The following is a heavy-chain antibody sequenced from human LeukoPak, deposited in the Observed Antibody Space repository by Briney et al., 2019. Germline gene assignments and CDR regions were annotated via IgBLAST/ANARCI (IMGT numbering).Heavy chain of an antibody. CDR3: ARGPIMDPNYFDY. J-gene: IGHJ4*02. Sequence: ASVEVSCKASGGTFSSYAISWVRQAPGQGLEWMGGIIPIFGTANYAQKFQGRVTITTDESTSTAYMELSSLRSEDTAVYYCARGPIMDPNYFDYWGQETLVTVSS. D-gene: IGHD2-8*01. CDR1: GGTFSSYA. CDR2: IIPIFGTA. V-gene: IGHV1-69*05.